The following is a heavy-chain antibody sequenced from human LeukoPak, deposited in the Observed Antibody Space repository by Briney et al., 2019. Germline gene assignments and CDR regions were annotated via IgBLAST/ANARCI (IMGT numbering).Heavy chain of an antibody. CDR2: VHLDGRT. J-gene: IGHJ4*02. V-gene: IGHV4-4*02. Sequence: PSETLSLTRAVSRGSVTSTNWWTWVRQPPGKGLEWIGEVHLDGRTNYNPSLTGRLTLSVDLYENHISLKLTSVTAADTAVYYRAREGGFYRPLDCLGQGTLVTVSS. CDR3: AREGGFYRPLDC. CDR1: RGSVTSTNW. D-gene: IGHD3-3*01.